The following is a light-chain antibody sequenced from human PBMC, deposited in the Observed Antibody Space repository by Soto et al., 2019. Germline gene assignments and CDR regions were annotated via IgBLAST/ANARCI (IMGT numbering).Light chain of an antibody. J-gene: IGLJ1*01. CDR3: CSYAGGYTLYV. Sequence: QSVLTQPRSVSGSPGQSVTISCTGSSSEVGGYNYVSWYQQHPGKAPKLIIYDVNERPSGVPDRFSGSKSGNTASLTISGLLAEDEADYYCCSYAGGYTLYVFGAGTKVTVL. V-gene: IGLV2-11*01. CDR2: DVN. CDR1: SSEVGGYNY.